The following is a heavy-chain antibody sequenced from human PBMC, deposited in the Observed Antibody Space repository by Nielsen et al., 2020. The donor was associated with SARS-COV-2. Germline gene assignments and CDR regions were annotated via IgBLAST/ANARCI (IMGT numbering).Heavy chain of an antibody. V-gene: IGHV1-2*06. CDR3: ARETFL. J-gene: IGHJ4*02. CDR1: GYTFTGYY. Sequence: ASVKVSCKASGYTFTGYYQHWVRQAPGQGLEWMGRINPNNGDTNYAQKFQDRLTITRDTSATTVYMELSSLRSEDTAVYYCARETFLWGQGTLVTVSS. CDR2: INPNNGDT.